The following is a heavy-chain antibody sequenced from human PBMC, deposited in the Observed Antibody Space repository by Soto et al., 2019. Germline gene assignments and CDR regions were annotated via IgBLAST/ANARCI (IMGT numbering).Heavy chain of an antibody. D-gene: IGHD5-12*01. Sequence: GASVKVSCKASGGTFSSYAISWVRQAPGQGLEWMGGIIPIFGTANYAQKFQGRVTITADESTSTAYMELSSLRSEDTAVYYCARADLEEMATTFYYYYAMDVWGQGTTVTVS. V-gene: IGHV1-69*13. CDR3: ARADLEEMATTFYYYYAMDV. J-gene: IGHJ6*02. CDR2: IIPIFGTA. CDR1: GGTFSSYA.